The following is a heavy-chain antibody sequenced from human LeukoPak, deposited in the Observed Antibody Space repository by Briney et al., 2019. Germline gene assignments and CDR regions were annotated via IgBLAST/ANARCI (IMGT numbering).Heavy chain of an antibody. CDR1: GFTFSSYW. D-gene: IGHD2-2*02. Sequence: PGGSLRLSCAASGFTFSSYWMSWVRQAPGKGLEWVANIKQDGSEKYYVDSVKGRFTISRDNAKNSLYLQMNSLRAEDTAVYYCAIDSDEVPAAIGYWGQGTLVTVSS. V-gene: IGHV3-7*01. CDR3: AIDSDEVPAAIGY. J-gene: IGHJ4*02. CDR2: IKQDGSEK.